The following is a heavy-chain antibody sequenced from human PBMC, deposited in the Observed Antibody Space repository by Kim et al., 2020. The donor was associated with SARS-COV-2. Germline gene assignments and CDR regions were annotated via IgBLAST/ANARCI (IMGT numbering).Heavy chain of an antibody. J-gene: IGHJ4*02. CDR3: ARDYTYYYDSSGYPGDY. CDR1: GFTFSSYA. V-gene: IGHV3-30*04. CDR2: ISYDGSNK. Sequence: GGSLRLSCAASGFTFSSYAMHWVRQAPGKGLEWVAVISYDGSNKYYADSVKGRFTISRDNSKNTLYLQMNSLRAEDTAVYYCARDYTYYYDSSGYPGDYWGQGTLVTVSS. D-gene: IGHD3-22*01.